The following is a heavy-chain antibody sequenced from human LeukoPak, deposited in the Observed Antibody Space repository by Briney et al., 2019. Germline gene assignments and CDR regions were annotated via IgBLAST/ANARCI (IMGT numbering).Heavy chain of an antibody. J-gene: IGHJ4*02. CDR3: ATTALGGNDVGYFDY. CDR2: ISYDESGQ. CDR1: GLTFSSYT. D-gene: IGHD4-23*01. Sequence: GRSLRLSCEASGLTFSSYTMHWVRQAPGKGLEWVAVISYDESGQYYADSVKGRFTISRDNSRNTLYVQMNSLRVDDTAVYYCATTALGGNDVGYFDYWGQRTLVTVSS. V-gene: IGHV3-30-3*01.